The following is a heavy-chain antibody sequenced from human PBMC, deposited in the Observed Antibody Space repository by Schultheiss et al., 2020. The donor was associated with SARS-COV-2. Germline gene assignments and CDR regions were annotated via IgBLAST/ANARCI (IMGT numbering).Heavy chain of an antibody. CDR3: VKEEVSTGRNFDC. CDR1: GFTFSSYA. V-gene: IGHV3-64*04. CDR2: ISSNGGST. J-gene: IGHJ4*02. Sequence: GESLKISCAASGFTFSSYAMHWVRQAPGKGLEYVSAISSNGGSTYYADSVNGRFTISRDNAKNTLYLQMNSLGAEDTAVYYCVKEEVSTGRNFDCWGQGTLVTVSS. D-gene: IGHD2/OR15-2a*01.